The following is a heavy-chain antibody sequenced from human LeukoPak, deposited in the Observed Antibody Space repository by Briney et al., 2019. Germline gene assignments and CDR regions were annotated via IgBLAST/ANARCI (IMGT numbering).Heavy chain of an antibody. J-gene: IGHJ4*02. CDR1: GGTFSSYA. CDR2: IIPIFGTA. D-gene: IGHD4-23*01. CDR3: ATAPTTVVTPLGSGDGY. Sequence: SVKVSCKASGGTFSSYAISWVRQAPGQGLEWMGGIIPIFGTANYAQKFQGRVTITADESTSTAYTELSSLRSEDTAVYYCATAPTTVVTPLGSGDGYWGQGTLVTVSS. V-gene: IGHV1-69*13.